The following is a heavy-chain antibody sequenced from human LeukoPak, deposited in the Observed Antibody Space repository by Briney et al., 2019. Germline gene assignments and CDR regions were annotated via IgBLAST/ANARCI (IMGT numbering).Heavy chain of an antibody. V-gene: IGHV4-39*01. CDR3: ARLSSQWLVFDY. CDR2: IYYSGST. CDR1: GGSISSSSYY. J-gene: IGHJ4*02. D-gene: IGHD6-19*01. Sequence: SETLSLTCTVSGGSISSSSYYWGWIRQPPGKGLEWIGSIYYSGSTYYNPSLKSRVTISVDTSKNQFSLKLSSVTAADTAVYYCARLSSQWLVFDYWGQGTLVTVSS.